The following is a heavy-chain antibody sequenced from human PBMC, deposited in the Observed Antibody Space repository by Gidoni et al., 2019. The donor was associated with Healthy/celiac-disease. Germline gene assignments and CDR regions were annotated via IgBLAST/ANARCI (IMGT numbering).Heavy chain of an antibody. V-gene: IGHV3-21*01. J-gene: IGHJ4*02. D-gene: IGHD1-26*01. CDR3: ATEEVGATYYFDY. CDR1: GFPSSSYS. CDR2: ISSSSSYI. Sequence: EVQLVESGGGRVKPGGSRGFSWPPSGFPSSSYSMNWVRQAPGKGLEWVSSISSSSSYIYYADSVKGRFTISRDNAKNSLYLQMNSLRAEDTAVYYCATEEVGATYYFDYWGQGTLVTVSS.